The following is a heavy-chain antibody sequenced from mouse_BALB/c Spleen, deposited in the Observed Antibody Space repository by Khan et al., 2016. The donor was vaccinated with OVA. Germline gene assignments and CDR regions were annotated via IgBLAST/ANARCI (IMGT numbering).Heavy chain of an antibody. CDR1: GFSLTSYG. Sequence: VQLVESGPGLVAPSQTLSITCTVSGFSLTSYGVHWVRQPPGKGLEWLGVILAGGSTNNNSALMSRLSISKDNSKSQVFFKINSLQTDDTAMYYCARLEDIWGQGTTLTVSS. CDR3: ARLEDI. J-gene: IGHJ2*01. V-gene: IGHV2-9*02. D-gene: IGHD1-3*01. CDR2: ILAGGST.